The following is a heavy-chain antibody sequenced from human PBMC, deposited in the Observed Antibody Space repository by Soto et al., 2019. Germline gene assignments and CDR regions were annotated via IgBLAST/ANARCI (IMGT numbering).Heavy chain of an antibody. Sequence: GGSLRLSCAASGFTFSSYGMHWVRQNPGKGLEGVSAISGSSGSTYYADSVKSRFTISRANSKNTLYLKMNSLRAEDTAVYYCAIGFDWGGSDYEIPFSLFYWGQGALVTVSS. D-gene: IGHD5-12*01. CDR3: AIGFDWGGSDYEIPFSLFY. CDR2: ISGSSGST. CDR1: GFTFSSYG. J-gene: IGHJ4*02. V-gene: IGHV3-23*01.